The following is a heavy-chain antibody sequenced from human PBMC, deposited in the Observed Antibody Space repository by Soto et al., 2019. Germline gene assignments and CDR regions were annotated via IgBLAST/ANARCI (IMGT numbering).Heavy chain of an antibody. CDR1: GYTFTSYG. D-gene: IGHD2-2*01. V-gene: IGHV1-18*01. J-gene: IGHJ3*02. CDR3: ARDNPGRYCSSTSCTKYAFDI. Sequence: ASVKVSCKASGYTFTSYGISWVRQAPGQGLEWMGWISAYNGNTIYAQKLQGRVTMTTDTSPSTAYMELRSRRSDDTAVYYCARDNPGRYCSSTSCTKYAFDIWGQGTMVT. CDR2: ISAYNGNT.